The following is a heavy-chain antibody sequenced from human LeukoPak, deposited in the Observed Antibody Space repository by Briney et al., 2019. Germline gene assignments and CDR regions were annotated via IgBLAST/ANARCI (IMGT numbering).Heavy chain of an antibody. J-gene: IGHJ4*02. CDR3: ARYSNSQSPFDY. Sequence: GASVKVSCTASGYTFTGYYMHWVRQAPGQGLEWMGRINPNSGGTNYAQKFQGRVTMARDTSISTAHMELSRLRSDDTAVYYCARYSNSQSPFDYWGQGTLVTVSS. CDR1: GYTFTGYY. V-gene: IGHV1-2*06. D-gene: IGHD4-11*01. CDR2: INPNSGGT.